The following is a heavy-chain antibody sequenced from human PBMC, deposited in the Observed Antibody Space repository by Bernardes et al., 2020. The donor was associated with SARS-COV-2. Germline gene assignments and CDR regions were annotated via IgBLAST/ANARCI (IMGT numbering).Heavy chain of an antibody. V-gene: IGHV3-21*01. CDR2: ISSSSSYI. CDR1: GFTFSSYS. J-gene: IGHJ6*02. Sequence: GGSLRLSCAASGFTFSSYSMNWVRQAPGKGLEWVSSISSSSSYIYYADSVKGRFTISRDNAKNSLYLQMNSLRAEDTAVYYCARYSNYYYYYDMDVWGQGTTVTVSS. CDR3: ARYSNYYYYYDMDV. D-gene: IGHD4-4*01.